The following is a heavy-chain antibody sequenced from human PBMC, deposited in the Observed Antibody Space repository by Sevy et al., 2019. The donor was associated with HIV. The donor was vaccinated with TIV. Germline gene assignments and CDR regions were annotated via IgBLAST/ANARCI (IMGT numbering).Heavy chain of an antibody. CDR2: ISNSGTSK. D-gene: IGHD3-22*01. J-gene: IGHJ4*02. CDR3: ARGPHYYYDSSAFFDY. V-gene: IGHV3-48*03. Sequence: GGSLRLSCAASGFTFSSYEMNWVRQAPGKGLEWVSCISNSGTSKYYADSVKGRFTISRDSPKNSLYLQMNSLRADDTAVYYCARGPHYYYDSSAFFDYWGQGTLVTVSS. CDR1: GFTFSSYE.